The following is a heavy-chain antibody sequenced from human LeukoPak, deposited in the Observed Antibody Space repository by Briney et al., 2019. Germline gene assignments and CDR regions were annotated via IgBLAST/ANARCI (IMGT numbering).Heavy chain of an antibody. CDR2: ISGSGGST. CDR1: GITLSNYD. Sequence: GGSLRLSCAVSGITLSNYDMSWVRQAPGKGLEWVAGISGSGGSTYYADSVKGRFTISRDNSKNTLYLQMNSLRAEDTAVYFCAKRRVVIRVILVGFHKEAYYFDSWGQGALVTVSS. V-gene: IGHV3-23*01. J-gene: IGHJ4*02. D-gene: IGHD3-22*01. CDR3: AKRRVVIRVILVGFHKEAYYFDS.